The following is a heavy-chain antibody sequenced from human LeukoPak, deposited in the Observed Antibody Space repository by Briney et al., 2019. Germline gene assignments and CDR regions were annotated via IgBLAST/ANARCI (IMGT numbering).Heavy chain of an antibody. CDR3: ARASPAHSGVDY. CDR2: IYYSGST. D-gene: IGHD1-1*01. CDR1: GGSISSYY. J-gene: IGHJ4*02. Sequence: SETLSLTCTVSGGSISSYYWSWIRQPPGKGLEWIGYIYYSGSTNYNPSHKSRVTISVDTSKNQFSLKLSSVTAADTAVYYCARASPAHSGVDYWGQGTLVTVSS. V-gene: IGHV4-59*01.